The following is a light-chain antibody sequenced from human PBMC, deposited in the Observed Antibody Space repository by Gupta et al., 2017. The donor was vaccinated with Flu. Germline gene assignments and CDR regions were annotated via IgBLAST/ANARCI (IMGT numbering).Light chain of an antibody. J-gene: IGKJ2*01. CDR3: QQHNNWPPYT. V-gene: IGKV3-11*01. CDR2: DAS. Sequence: ATLSVSPGERATLSCRASQSVSRYLAWYQQKPGQAPRLLIYDASTRATGIPARFSGSGSGTDFTLTISSREPEDFAVYYCQQHNNWPPYTFGQGTKVQIK. CDR1: QSVSRY.